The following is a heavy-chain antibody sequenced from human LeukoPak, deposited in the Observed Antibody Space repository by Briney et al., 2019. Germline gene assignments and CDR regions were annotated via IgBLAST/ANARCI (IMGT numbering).Heavy chain of an antibody. D-gene: IGHD2-21*01. CDR3: ARAPMRIAAGRSDC. CDR1: GFTFSDYY. J-gene: IGHJ4*02. V-gene: IGHV3-11*04. CDR2: ISSSGSTI. Sequence: PGGSLRLSCAASGFTFSDYYMSWIRQAPGKGLEWVSYISSSGSTIYYADSVKGRFTISRDNAKNSLYLQMNSLRAEDTAVYYCARAPMRIAAGRSDCWGQGTLVTVSS.